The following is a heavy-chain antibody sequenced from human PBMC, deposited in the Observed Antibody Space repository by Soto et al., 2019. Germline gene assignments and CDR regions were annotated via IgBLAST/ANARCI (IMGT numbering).Heavy chain of an antibody. Sequence: QGQLVQSGAEVSKPGASVKVSCKASGYTFTTYYMHWVRQAPGQGLEWMGIINPGDGNTNYAQKFQGGFTMTRDTSTSTVYMELSSLRPDDTAVYYCTRGLRYFDHNLFDPWGQGTLVTVSS. D-gene: IGHD3-9*01. CDR3: TRGLRYFDHNLFDP. CDR2: INPGDGNT. V-gene: IGHV1-46*03. CDR1: GYTFTTYY. J-gene: IGHJ5*02.